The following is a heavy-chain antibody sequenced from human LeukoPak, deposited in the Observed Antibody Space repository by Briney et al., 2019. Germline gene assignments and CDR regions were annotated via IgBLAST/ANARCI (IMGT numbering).Heavy chain of an antibody. Sequence: SETLSLTCAVYGGSFSGYYWSWIRQPPGKGLEWIGEINHSGSTNCNPSLKSRVTISVDTSKNQFSLKLSSVTAADTAVYYCARELDYYGSGSYFYWGQGTLVTVSS. CDR1: GGSFSGYY. V-gene: IGHV4-34*01. CDR3: ARELDYYGSGSYFY. D-gene: IGHD3-10*01. J-gene: IGHJ4*02. CDR2: INHSGST.